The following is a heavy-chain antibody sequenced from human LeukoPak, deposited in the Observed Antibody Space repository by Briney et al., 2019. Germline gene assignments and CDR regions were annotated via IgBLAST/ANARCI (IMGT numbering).Heavy chain of an antibody. V-gene: IGHV1-46*01. Sequence: GGSLRLSCAASGYTFTSYYMHWVRQAPGQGLEWMGIINPSGGSTSYAQKFQGRVTMTRGTSTSTVYMELSSLRSEDTAVYYCAREIDSSGYYYVGPNFDYWGQGTLVTVSS. CDR2: INPSGGST. CDR1: GYTFTSYY. D-gene: IGHD3-22*01. CDR3: AREIDSSGYYYVGPNFDY. J-gene: IGHJ4*02.